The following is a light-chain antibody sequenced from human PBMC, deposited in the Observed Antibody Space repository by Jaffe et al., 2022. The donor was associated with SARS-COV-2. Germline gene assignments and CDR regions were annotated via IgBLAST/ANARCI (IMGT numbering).Light chain of an antibody. CDR2: GAS. CDR3: QQYNNWPYT. V-gene: IGKV3-15*01. Sequence: EIVMTQSPATLSVSPGERATLSCRASQSVTNNLAWYQHKPGQSPRLLIYGASTRATGIPARFSGSGSGTDFTLTISSLQSEDFAVYYCQQYNNWPYTFGQGTKLEIK. CDR1: QSVTNN. J-gene: IGKJ2*01.